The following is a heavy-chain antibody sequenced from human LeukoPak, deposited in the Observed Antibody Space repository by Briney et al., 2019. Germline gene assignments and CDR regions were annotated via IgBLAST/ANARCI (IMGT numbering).Heavy chain of an antibody. V-gene: IGHV4-4*02. CDR2: VHLDGRT. Sequence: SETLSLTCDVSGGSVTSTNWWTWFRQPPRKGLEWIGEVHLDGRTNYNPSLKSRLVMSADSPENHISLKLTSVTAADTAVYYCAREGGFYRPLDYSGQGTLVTVSS. D-gene: IGHD6-25*01. CDR3: AREGGFYRPLDY. J-gene: IGHJ4*02. CDR1: GGSVTSTNW.